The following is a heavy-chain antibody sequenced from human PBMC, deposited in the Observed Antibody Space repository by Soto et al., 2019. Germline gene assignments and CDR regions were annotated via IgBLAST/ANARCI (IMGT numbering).Heavy chain of an antibody. CDR1: GFTFSTYT. CDR3: AKENIVATILGYYGMDV. J-gene: IGHJ6*02. CDR2: ISNNGINK. D-gene: IGHD5-12*01. V-gene: IGHV3-30-3*01. Sequence: GGSLRLSCAASGFTFSTYTMYWVRQAPGKGLEWVAGISNNGINKYYADSVKGRFTISRDNSKNTLYLQMNSLRAEDTAVYYCAKENIVATILGYYGMDVWGQGTTVTVSS.